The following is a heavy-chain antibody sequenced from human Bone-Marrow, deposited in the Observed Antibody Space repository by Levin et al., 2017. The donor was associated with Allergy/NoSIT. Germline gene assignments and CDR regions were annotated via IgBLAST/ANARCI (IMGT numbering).Heavy chain of an antibody. CDR3: VTDARGGWELPHVHYFDH. J-gene: IGHJ4*01. V-gene: IGHV3-53*01. CDR1: GFNVVNKY. Sequence: PGGSLRLSCAVSGFNVVNKYMGWVRQAPGKGLEWVSVLYIAGPRHYADSVQGRFTISRDESKNMIFLQMDNLRAEDTAVYYCVTDARGGWELPHVHYFDHWGQGTLVTVSS. CDR2: LYIAGPR. D-gene: IGHD4-23*01.